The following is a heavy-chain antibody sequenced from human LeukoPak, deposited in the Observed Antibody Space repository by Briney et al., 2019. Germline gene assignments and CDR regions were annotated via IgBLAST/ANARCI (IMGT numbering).Heavy chain of an antibody. Sequence: ASVKVSCQSSVYILTGYHMHWVRQAPGQGLEWMGLINPNSCDTNYPHKFQGRVTMTRDTSISTAYMELSRLRSDDTAVYYCARDYCSSTSCLFDYWGQGTLVTVSS. D-gene: IGHD2-2*01. J-gene: IGHJ4*02. V-gene: IGHV1-2*06. CDR1: VYILTGYH. CDR2: INPNSCDT. CDR3: ARDYCSSTSCLFDY.